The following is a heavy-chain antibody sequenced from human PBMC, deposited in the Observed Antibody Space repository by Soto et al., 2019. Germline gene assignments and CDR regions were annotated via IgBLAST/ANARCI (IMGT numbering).Heavy chain of an antibody. D-gene: IGHD3-22*01. CDR2: IKSKTDGGTT. J-gene: IGHJ3*02. Sequence: PGESLKISCAASGFTFSNAWMSWVRQAPGKGLEWVGRIKSKTDGGTTDYAAPVKGRFTISRDDSKNTLYLQMNSLRTEDTAVYYCTTERFYYYDSSGYYPPTDAFDIWGQGTMVTVSS. V-gene: IGHV3-15*01. CDR1: GFTFSNAW. CDR3: TTERFYYYDSSGYYPPTDAFDI.